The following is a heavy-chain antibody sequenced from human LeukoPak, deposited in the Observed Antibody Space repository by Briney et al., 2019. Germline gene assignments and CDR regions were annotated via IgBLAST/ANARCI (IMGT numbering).Heavy chain of an antibody. Sequence: PGGSLRLSCAASGFTFSSYAMHWVRQAPGKGLEWVSVIWYYGSNTYYADSVKGRFTISRDNSKNTLYLQMNSLRAEDTAVYYCARIGYCSGGSCYWVYFDYWGQGTLVTVSS. J-gene: IGHJ4*02. D-gene: IGHD2-15*01. CDR2: IWYYGSNT. V-gene: IGHV3-33*01. CDR3: ARIGYCSGGSCYWVYFDY. CDR1: GFTFSSYA.